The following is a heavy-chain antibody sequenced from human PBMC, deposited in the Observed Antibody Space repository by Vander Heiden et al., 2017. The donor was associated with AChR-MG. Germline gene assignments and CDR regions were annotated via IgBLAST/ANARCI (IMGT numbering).Heavy chain of an antibody. D-gene: IGHD3-22*01. J-gene: IGHJ2*01. V-gene: IGHV1-69*01. CDR2: IIPIFGTA. CDR3: ARDPWEGYDSSGYRSYFDL. CDR1: GGTFSRYA. Sequence: QVQLVQSGAGVKKPGSSVKFSCKASGGTFSRYAISWVRQAPGQGLEWMGGIIPIFGTANYAQKFQGRVTITADESTSTAYMELSSLRSEDTAVYYCARDPWEGYDSSGYRSYFDLWGRGTLVTVSS.